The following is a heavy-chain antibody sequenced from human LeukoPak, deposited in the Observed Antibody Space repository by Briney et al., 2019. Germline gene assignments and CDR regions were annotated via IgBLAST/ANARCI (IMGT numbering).Heavy chain of an antibody. Sequence: GGSLRLSCAASGFTFSSYEMNWVRQAPGKGLEWVSYISSSGNTIYYADSVKGRFTISRDNSKNTLYVQMNSLRAEDTAVYYCATERNWVFDYWGQGTLVTVSS. V-gene: IGHV3-48*03. CDR2: ISSSGNTI. CDR1: GFTFSSYE. CDR3: ATERNWVFDY. D-gene: IGHD7-27*01. J-gene: IGHJ4*02.